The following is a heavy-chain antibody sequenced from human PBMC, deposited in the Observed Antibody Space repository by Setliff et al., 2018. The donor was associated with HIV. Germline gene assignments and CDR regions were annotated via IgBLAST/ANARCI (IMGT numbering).Heavy chain of an antibody. Sequence: ASVKVSCKASGYTFTSYAMNWVRQAPGQGLEWMGWINTNTGNPTYAQGFTGRFVFSLDTSVSTAYLQISSLKAEDTAIYYCLRARAEWVELHSVPSYFDYWGQGTLVTVLL. CDR1: GYTFTSYA. CDR3: LRARAEWVELHSVPSYFDY. CDR2: INTNTGNP. J-gene: IGHJ4*02. V-gene: IGHV7-4-1*02. D-gene: IGHD3-3*01.